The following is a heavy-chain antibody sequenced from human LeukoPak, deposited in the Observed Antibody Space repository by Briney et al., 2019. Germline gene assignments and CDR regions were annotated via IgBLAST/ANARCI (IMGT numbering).Heavy chain of an antibody. CDR2: ISYDGSNK. J-gene: IGHJ5*02. V-gene: IGHV3-30*18. Sequence: QPGRSLRLSCAASGFTFSSYGMHWVRQAPGKGLEWVAVISYDGSNKYYADSVKGRFTISRDNSKNTLYLQMNSLRAEDTAVYYCAKDGDSSSWPENWFDPWGQGTLVTVSS. CDR3: AKDGDSSSWPENWFDP. D-gene: IGHD6-13*01. CDR1: GFTFSSYG.